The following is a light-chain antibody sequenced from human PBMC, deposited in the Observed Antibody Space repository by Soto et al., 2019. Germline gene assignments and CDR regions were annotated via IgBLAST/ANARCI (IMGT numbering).Light chain of an antibody. CDR1: QSVRSY. CDR2: DAS. V-gene: IGKV3-11*01. J-gene: IGKJ4*01. Sequence: EIVLTQSPATLSLSPGVRATLSCRASQSVRSYLAWYQQKPGQAPRLLIYDASNRATGIPARFSGSGSGTDFSLTISSLEPEDFAVYYCQQRNSWPLTFGGGTKVEIK. CDR3: QQRNSWPLT.